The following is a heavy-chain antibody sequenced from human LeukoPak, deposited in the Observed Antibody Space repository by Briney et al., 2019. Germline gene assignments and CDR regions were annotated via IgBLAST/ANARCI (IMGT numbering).Heavy chain of an antibody. V-gene: IGHV3-53*01. CDR2: IYSGGST. CDR1: GFTVSSNY. D-gene: IGHD5-12*01. J-gene: IGHJ4*02. CDR3: AKGESGYDSYFDY. Sequence: GGSLRLSCAASGFTVSSNYMSWVRQAPGKGLEWVSVIYSGGSTYYADSVKGRFTISRDNFKNTLYLQMNSLRAEDTAVYYCAKGESGYDSYFDYWGQGTLVTVSS.